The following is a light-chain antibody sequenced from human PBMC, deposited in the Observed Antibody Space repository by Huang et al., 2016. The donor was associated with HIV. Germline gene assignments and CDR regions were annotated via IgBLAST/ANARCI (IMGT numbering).Light chain of an antibody. CDR2: DSS. CDR1: QDIRKY. Sequence: DIQMTQSPSSLSASVGDRVTITCQASQDIRKYLNWYQQKPGRDPKLLIYDSSNLEGVVPSRFSGSGSETNFTFTISSLHPEDIATYYWQQYDNLYIFGQGTKVEIK. J-gene: IGKJ1*01. V-gene: IGKV1-33*01. CDR3: QQYDNLYI.